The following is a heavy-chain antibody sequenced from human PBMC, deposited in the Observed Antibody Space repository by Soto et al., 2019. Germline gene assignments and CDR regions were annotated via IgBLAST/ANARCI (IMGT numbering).Heavy chain of an antibody. D-gene: IGHD2-15*01. J-gene: IGHJ4*02. CDR1: GGLFSSYP. Sequence: QEQLVQSGAEVKKTGSSVKVSCKASGGLFSSYPISWVRQVPGQGLEWMGGIIPVFQTAYYTQRFQGRVTITADESTNTAYMELSSLRSDDTAIYYCARGGSGCTWFHEFWGQGTLVTVSS. CDR2: IIPVFQTA. CDR3: ARGGSGCTWFHEF. V-gene: IGHV1-69*01.